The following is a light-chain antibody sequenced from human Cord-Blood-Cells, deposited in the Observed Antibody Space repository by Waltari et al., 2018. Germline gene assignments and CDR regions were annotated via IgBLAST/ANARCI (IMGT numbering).Light chain of an antibody. V-gene: IGKV1-39*01. J-gene: IGKJ5*01. CDR3: QQSYSTPQVT. CDR1: QSISSY. Sequence: DIQMTQSPSSLSASVGDRVTITCRASQSISSYLNWYQQKPGKAPKFLIYAASSLQSGVPSRFSGSGSGTDFTLTISSLQPEDFATYYCQQSYSTPQVTFGQGTRLEIK. CDR2: AAS.